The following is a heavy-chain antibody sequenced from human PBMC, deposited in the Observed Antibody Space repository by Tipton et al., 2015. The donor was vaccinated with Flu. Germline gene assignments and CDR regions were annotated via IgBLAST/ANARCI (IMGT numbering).Heavy chain of an antibody. CDR3: ARGYYYGSGSYKLDI. CDR2: INHSGST. J-gene: IGHJ3*02. D-gene: IGHD3-10*01. V-gene: IGHV4-34*01. CDR1: GGSFSGYY. Sequence: TLSLTCAVYGGSFSGYYWSWIRQPPGKGLEWIGEINHSGSTNYNPSLKSRVTISVDTSKNQFSLKLSSVTAADTAVYYCARGYYYGSGSYKLDIWGQRTMVTVSS.